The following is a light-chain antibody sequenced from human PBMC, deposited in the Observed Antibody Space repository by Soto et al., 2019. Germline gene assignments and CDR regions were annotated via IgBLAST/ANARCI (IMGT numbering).Light chain of an antibody. V-gene: IGLV2-8*01. CDR1: SSDVGGYNF. J-gene: IGLJ1*01. CDR2: AVT. CDR3: SSYAGSSDIV. Sequence: QSALTQPPSASGSPGQSVTISCTGTSSDVGGYNFVSWYQQHPGGAPKLIISAVTNRPSGVPDRFSGSKSGNTASLTVSGLQADDEADYYCSSYAGSSDIVFGTGTKLTVL.